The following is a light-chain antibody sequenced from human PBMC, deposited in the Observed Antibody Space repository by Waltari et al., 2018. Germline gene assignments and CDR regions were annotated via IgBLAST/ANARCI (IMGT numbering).Light chain of an antibody. CDR1: GSNSGAGYD. J-gene: IGLJ3*02. CDR2: GST. CDR3: QSYDTSLSVV. V-gene: IGLV1-40*01. Sequence: QSVLTQPPSVSGAPGQRVTIPCTGSGSNSGAGYDVHWYQQPPRAAPKLLIYGSTSRPLGVPDRFFGSTSGTSASLVIIGLQAEDEGDYYCQSYDTSLSVVFGGGTKLTVL.